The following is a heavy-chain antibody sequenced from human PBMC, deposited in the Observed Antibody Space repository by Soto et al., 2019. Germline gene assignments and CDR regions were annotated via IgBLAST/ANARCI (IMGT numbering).Heavy chain of an antibody. J-gene: IGHJ3*02. CDR2: ISAYNGNT. CDR3: ARDVGSSGWYGGDAFDI. CDR1: GYTFTSYG. Sequence: QVQLVQSGAEVKKPGASVKVSCKASGYTFTSYGISWVGQAPGQGLEGMGWISAYNGNTTYAQKLQGRVTMTTDTSTSTAQRELRRLRSDATAVYYCARDVGSSGWYGGDAFDIWGQGTMVAVSS. D-gene: IGHD6-19*01. V-gene: IGHV1-18*01.